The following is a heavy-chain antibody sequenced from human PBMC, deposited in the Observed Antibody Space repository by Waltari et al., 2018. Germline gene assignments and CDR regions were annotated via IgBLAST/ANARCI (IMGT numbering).Heavy chain of an antibody. CDR3: VWALYWWVADYGMDV. V-gene: IGHV1-69-2*01. Sequence: EVQLVQSGAEVKKPGATVKISCKVSGYTFTDYYMHWVQQAPGKGREGMGLVDAEDGETIYAEKFQGRVTITSDTSTDTAYMELSSLRSEDTAVYYCVWALYWWVADYGMDVWGQGTTVTISS. CDR2: VDAEDGET. D-gene: IGHD2-8*02. CDR1: GYTFTDYY. J-gene: IGHJ6*02.